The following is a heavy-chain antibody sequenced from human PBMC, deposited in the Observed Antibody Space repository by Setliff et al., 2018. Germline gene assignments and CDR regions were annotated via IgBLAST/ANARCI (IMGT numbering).Heavy chain of an antibody. CDR3: APEGVSGY. CDR2: IYYSGST. J-gene: IGHJ4*02. CDR1: GGSISSHY. Sequence: ASETLSLTCTVSGGSISSHYWSWIRQPPGKGLEWIGSIYYSGSTYYNPSLKSRVTISVDRSKNQFSLKLSSVTAADTAVYYCAPEGVSGYWGQGTLVTVSS. D-gene: IGHD3-10*01. V-gene: IGHV4-59*08.